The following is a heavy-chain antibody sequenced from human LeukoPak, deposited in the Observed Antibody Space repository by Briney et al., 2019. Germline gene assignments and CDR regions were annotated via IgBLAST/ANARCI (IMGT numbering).Heavy chain of an antibody. CDR2: IIPIFGTA. Sequence: ASVKVSCKASGGTFSSYAISWVRQAPGQGLEWMGGIIPIFGTANYAQKFQGRVTITADESTSTAYMELSSLRSEDTAVYYCAGKGYCSSTSCYTRDYYYYMDVWGKGTTVTVSS. CDR3: AGKGYCSSTSCYTRDYYYYMDV. J-gene: IGHJ6*03. V-gene: IGHV1-69*13. D-gene: IGHD2-2*02. CDR1: GGTFSSYA.